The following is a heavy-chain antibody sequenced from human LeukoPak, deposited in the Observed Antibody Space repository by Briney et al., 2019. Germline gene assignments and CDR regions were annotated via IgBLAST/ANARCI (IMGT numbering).Heavy chain of an antibody. CDR3: AKDPRTWFGELLSPSYFDY. J-gene: IGHJ4*02. D-gene: IGHD3-10*01. CDR1: GFTFSSYA. Sequence: GGSLRFSCAASGFTFSSYAMSWVRQALGKGLEWVSAISGSGGNTYFAGSVKGRFTISRDNSKNTLYLQLNSLRAEDTAIYYCAKDPRTWFGELLSPSYFDYWGLGTLVTVSS. CDR2: ISGSGGNT. V-gene: IGHV3-23*01.